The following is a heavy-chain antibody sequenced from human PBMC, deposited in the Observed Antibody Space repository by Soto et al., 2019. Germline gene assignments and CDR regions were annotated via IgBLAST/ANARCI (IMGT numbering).Heavy chain of an antibody. V-gene: IGHV1-18*04. J-gene: IGHJ4*02. CDR1: GYTFTSYG. D-gene: IGHD5-18*01. CDR2: ISAYNGNT. CDR3: ASDLLKLHKAMAQRGY. Sequence: ASVKVSCKASGYTFTSYGISWVRQAPGQGLEWMRWISAYNGNTNYAQKLQGRVTMTTDTSTSTAYMELSSLRFDDTAVYYCASDLLKLHKAMAQRGYWGQGTLVTVCS.